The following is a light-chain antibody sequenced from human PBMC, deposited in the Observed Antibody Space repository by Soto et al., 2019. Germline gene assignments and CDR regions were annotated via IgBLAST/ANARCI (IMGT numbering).Light chain of an antibody. V-gene: IGLV1-44*01. Sequence: QSVLTQPPSASGTPGQRVTISCSGSSSNIGSNTVNWYQQLPGTAPKLLIYSNNQRPSGVPDRFSGSKSGTSASLAISGLQSEDEADYYCAAWDDYLNGVVFGGWTKLTVL. CDR3: AAWDDYLNGVV. CDR2: SNN. CDR1: SSNIGSNT. J-gene: IGLJ2*01.